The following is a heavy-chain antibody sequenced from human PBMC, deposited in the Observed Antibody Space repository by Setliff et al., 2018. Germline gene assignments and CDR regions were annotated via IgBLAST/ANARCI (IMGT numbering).Heavy chain of an antibody. J-gene: IGHJ6*02. CDR3: ARVGSSSWLHPDVYYYYGMDV. V-gene: IGHV1-18*01. Sequence: ASVKVSCKASGYTFTSYGISWVRQAPGRGLEWMGWISAYNGNTNYAQKLQGRVTMTTDTSTSTAYMELRSLRSDDTAVYYCARVGSSSWLHPDVYYYYGMDVWGQGTTVTVSS. CDR1: GYTFTSYG. CDR2: ISAYNGNT. D-gene: IGHD6-13*01.